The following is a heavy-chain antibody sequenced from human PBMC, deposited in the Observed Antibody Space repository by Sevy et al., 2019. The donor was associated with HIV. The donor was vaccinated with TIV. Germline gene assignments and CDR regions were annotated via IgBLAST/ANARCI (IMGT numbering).Heavy chain of an antibody. CDR3: ARDLTAPYYYYGMDV. J-gene: IGHJ6*02. Sequence: GGSLRLSCAASGFTFSSFFMSWVRQAPGKGLEWVANIKQDGSVKYYVDSVKGRFTISRDNARNSVYLQMNSLRAEDTGVYYCARDLTAPYYYYGMDVWGQGTMVTVSS. V-gene: IGHV3-7*01. CDR1: GFTFSSFF. D-gene: IGHD1-20*01. CDR2: IKQDGSVK.